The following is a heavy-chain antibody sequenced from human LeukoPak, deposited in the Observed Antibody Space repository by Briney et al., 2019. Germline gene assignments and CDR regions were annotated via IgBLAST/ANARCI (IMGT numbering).Heavy chain of an antibody. V-gene: IGHV1-8*03. D-gene: IGHD5-24*01. CDR2: MNPNSGNT. Sequence: ASVKVSCKASGYTFTSYDINWVRQAPGQGLEWMGWMNPNSGNTAYAQKFQGRVTITRNTSISTAYMELSSLKSDDTAVYYCARAGEDGYNYVDAFDIWGQGTMVTVSS. J-gene: IGHJ3*02. CDR3: ARAGEDGYNYVDAFDI. CDR1: GYTFTSYD.